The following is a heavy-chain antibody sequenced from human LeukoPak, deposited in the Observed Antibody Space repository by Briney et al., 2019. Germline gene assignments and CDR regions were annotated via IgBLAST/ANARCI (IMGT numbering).Heavy chain of an antibody. Sequence: GASVKVSCKASGYTFTSYDINWVRQATGQGLEWMGWMNPNSGNTGYAQKFQGRVTMTRNTSISTAYMELSSLRSEDTAVYYCARIPRLEWLTYYYYYYMDVWGKGTTVTVSS. D-gene: IGHD3-3*01. CDR1: GYTFTSYD. CDR3: ARIPRLEWLTYYYYYYMDV. CDR2: MNPNSGNT. J-gene: IGHJ6*03. V-gene: IGHV1-8*01.